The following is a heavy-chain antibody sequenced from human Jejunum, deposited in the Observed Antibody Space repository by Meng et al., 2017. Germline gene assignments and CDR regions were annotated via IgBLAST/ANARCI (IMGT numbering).Heavy chain of an antibody. J-gene: IGHJ6*02. Sequence: GESLKISCTASGLTSTNAWMSWVRQAPGKGLEWLGRIKSKIDGGTTDDAAPVKGRFTISSDDSEHTLYLQMNSLKTEDTCVYYCVTDKARPCCMDVWGQGTTVTVSS. CDR3: VTDKARPCCMDV. CDR1: GLTSTNAW. V-gene: IGHV3-15*01. CDR2: IKSKIDGGTT.